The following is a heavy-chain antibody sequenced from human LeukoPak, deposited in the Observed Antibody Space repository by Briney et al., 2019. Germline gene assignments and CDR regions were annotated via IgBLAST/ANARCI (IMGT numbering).Heavy chain of an antibody. J-gene: IGHJ5*02. Sequence: ASVKVSCKASGYTFTGYYMHWVRQAPGQGLEWMGWINPNSGGTNYAQKFQGRVTMTRDTSISTAYMELSRLRSDDTAVYYCARGRGYNSSSAFDPWGQGTLVTVSS. D-gene: IGHD6-6*01. CDR2: INPNSGGT. V-gene: IGHV1-2*02. CDR1: GYTFTGYY. CDR3: ARGRGYNSSSAFDP.